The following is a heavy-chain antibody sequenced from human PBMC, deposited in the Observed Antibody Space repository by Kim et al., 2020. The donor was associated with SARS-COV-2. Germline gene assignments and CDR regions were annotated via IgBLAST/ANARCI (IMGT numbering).Heavy chain of an antibody. V-gene: IGHV4-59*01. Sequence: SRVTISVDTSKNQFSLKLSSVTAADTAVYYCASSSLARVVTAPRPDAFDIWGQGTMVTVSS. D-gene: IGHD2-21*02. J-gene: IGHJ3*02. CDR3: ASSSLARVVTAPRPDAFDI.